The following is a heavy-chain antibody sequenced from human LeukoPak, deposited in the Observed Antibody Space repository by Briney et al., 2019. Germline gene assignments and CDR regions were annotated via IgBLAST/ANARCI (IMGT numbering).Heavy chain of an antibody. CDR3: ARVSTMIVGDFDY. J-gene: IGHJ4*02. CDR2: INHSGST. Sequence: SETLSLTCTVSGGSISSYYWSWIRQPPGKGLEWIGEINHSGSTNYNPSLKSRVTISVDTSKNQFSLKLSSVTAADTAVYYCARVSTMIVGDFDYWGQGTLVTVSS. D-gene: IGHD3-22*01. CDR1: GGSISSYY. V-gene: IGHV4-34*01.